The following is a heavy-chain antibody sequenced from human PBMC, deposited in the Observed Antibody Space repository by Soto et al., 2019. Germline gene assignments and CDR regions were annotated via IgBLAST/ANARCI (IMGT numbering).Heavy chain of an antibody. CDR3: TTLPMITFGGVIVYYYYGMDV. Sequence: GGSLRLSCAASGFTFSNAWMSWVRQAPGKGLEWVGRIKSKTDGGTTDYAAPVKGRFTISRDDSKNTLYLQMNSLKTEDTAVYYRTTLPMITFGGVIVYYYYGMDVWGQGTTVTVSS. J-gene: IGHJ6*02. D-gene: IGHD3-16*02. CDR1: GFTFSNAW. V-gene: IGHV3-15*01. CDR2: IKSKTDGGTT.